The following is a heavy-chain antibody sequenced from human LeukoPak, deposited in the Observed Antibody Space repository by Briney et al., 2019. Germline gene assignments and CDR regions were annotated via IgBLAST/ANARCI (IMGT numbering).Heavy chain of an antibody. CDR1: GFTFSSYS. CDR3: ARASTKTQAYYDFCMDV. J-gene: IGHJ6*04. Sequence: PGGSLRLSCAASGFTFSSYSMNWVRQAPGKGLEWVSSISSSSYIYYADSVKGRFTISRDNAKNSLYLQMNSLRAEDTAVYYCARASTKTQAYYDFCMDVWGKGTTVTVSS. D-gene: IGHD3-3*01. V-gene: IGHV3-21*01. CDR2: ISSSSYI.